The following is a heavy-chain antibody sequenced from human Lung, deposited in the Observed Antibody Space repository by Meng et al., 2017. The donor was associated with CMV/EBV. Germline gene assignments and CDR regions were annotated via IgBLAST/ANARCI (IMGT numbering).Heavy chain of an antibody. CDR1: GYTFTSSS. CDR2: ININTGNP. J-gene: IGHJ4*02. D-gene: IGHD6-19*01. V-gene: IGHV7-4-1*01. CDR3: ARGNGWRFDY. Sequence: VRLVQSGSELKKPGDSVNVSCQAAGYTFTSSSMNWVRHAPGQGLEWMGWININTGNPTYAQGFTGRFVFSLDTSVSTAYLQIDSLKADDTAVYYCARGNGWRFDYWGQGTLVTVSS.